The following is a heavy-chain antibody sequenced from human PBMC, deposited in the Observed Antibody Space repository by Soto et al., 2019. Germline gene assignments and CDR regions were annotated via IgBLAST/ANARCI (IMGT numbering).Heavy chain of an antibody. CDR2: VNPDGSTT. D-gene: IGHD1-26*01. CDR3: AKVASGSYDWFDP. Sequence: EVQLVESGGGLVQPGGSLRLSCAASKFSFSGYWMHWVRQAPGKGLMWVSRVNPDGSTTTYADSVKGRFPISRDNAKNTVFLQMHSLSADDTDVYYCAKVASGSYDWFDPWGQGTLVTVSS. CDR1: KFSFSGYW. J-gene: IGHJ5*02. V-gene: IGHV3-74*01.